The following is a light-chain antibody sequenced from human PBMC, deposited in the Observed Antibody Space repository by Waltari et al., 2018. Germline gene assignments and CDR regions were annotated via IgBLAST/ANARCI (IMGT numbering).Light chain of an antibody. CDR1: QTILYSTNKRNY. CDR3: QQYYSPPLT. Sequence: DIVMTQSPDSLAVSLGERATINCKSSQTILYSTNKRNYLAWYQQKQGQPPKLLISCASTRESGVPDRFSGSGSETDFTLTISTLQPEDVAVYYCQQYYSPPLTFGQGTRLEI. CDR2: CAS. J-gene: IGKJ5*01. V-gene: IGKV4-1*01.